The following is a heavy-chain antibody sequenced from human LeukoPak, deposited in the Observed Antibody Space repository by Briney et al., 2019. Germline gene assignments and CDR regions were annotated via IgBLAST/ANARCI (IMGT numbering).Heavy chain of an antibody. V-gene: IGHV4-61*01. CDR1: GGSISSGSYY. J-gene: IGHJ6*03. Sequence: SQTLSLTCTVSGGSISSGSYYWSWIRQPPGKGLEWIGYIYYSGSTNYNPSLKSRVTISVDTSKNQFSLKLSSVTAADTAVYYCARDQESNTMVRGVIYYYYYMDVWGKGTTVTVSS. D-gene: IGHD3-10*01. CDR2: IYYSGST. CDR3: ARDQESNTMVRGVIYYYYYMDV.